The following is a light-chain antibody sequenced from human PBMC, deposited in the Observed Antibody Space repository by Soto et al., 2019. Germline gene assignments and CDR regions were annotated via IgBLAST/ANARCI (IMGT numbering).Light chain of an antibody. CDR3: QQRSNWLT. Sequence: EIVLTQSPATLSLSPGERATLSCRASQSVSSYLAWYQQKPGQAPRLLIYDASNRATGIPDRFSGSGSGPDFTLTISSLEPEDFAVYYCQQRSNWLTFGGGTKVEIK. CDR1: QSVSSY. CDR2: DAS. J-gene: IGKJ4*01. V-gene: IGKV3-11*01.